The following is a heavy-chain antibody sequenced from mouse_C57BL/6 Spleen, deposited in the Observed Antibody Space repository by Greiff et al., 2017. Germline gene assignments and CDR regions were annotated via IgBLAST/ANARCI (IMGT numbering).Heavy chain of an antibody. CDR1: GYTFTSYW. J-gene: IGHJ2*01. D-gene: IGHD2-1*01. CDR2: IDPSDSYT. Sequence: QVQLQQPGAELVMPGASVKLSCKASGYTFTSYWMHWVKQRPGQGLEWIGEIDPSDSYTNYNQKFKGKSTLTVDKSSSTAYMQLSSLTSEDSAVYYCARDGNYGCDYWGQGTTLTVSS. V-gene: IGHV1-69*01. CDR3: ARDGNYGCDY.